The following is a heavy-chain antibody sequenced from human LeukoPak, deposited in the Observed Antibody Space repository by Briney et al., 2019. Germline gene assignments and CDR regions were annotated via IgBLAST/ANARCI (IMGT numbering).Heavy chain of an antibody. Sequence: GGSLRLSCAASGFTFDDYAMHWVRQAPGKGLKWVAVIWYDGSNKYYADSVKGRFTISRDNSKNTLYLQMNSLRAEDTAVYYCARDRPPRELRGYCSGGSCYGFDYWGQGTLVTVSS. CDR3: ARDRPPRELRGYCSGGSCYGFDY. CDR1: GFTFDDYA. CDR2: IWYDGSNK. V-gene: IGHV3-33*08. J-gene: IGHJ4*02. D-gene: IGHD2-15*01.